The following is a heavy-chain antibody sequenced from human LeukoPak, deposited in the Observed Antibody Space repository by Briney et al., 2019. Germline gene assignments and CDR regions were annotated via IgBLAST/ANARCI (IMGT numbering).Heavy chain of an antibody. CDR3: AGRVTGYSSGYVY. Sequence: GGSLRLSCVASGVTFSNYAVSWVRQAPEKGLDWVSVISGSAHKIRYADSVKGRFTISRDNSENIVYLQMNNLRAEDTAVYYCAGRVTGYSSGYVYWGQGTLVTVSS. CDR2: ISGSAHKI. V-gene: IGHV3-23*01. D-gene: IGHD5-18*01. CDR1: GVTFSNYA. J-gene: IGHJ4*02.